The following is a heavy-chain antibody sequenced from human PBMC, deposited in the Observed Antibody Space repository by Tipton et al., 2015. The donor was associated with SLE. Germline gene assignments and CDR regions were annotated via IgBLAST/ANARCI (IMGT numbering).Heavy chain of an antibody. CDR3: AKDGGYCSGSLDY. Sequence: SLRLSCAASGFTFSSYWMSWVRQAPGKGLEWVANIKQDGSEKYYVDSVKGRFTISRDNAKNSLYLQMNSLRAEDTAVYYCAKDGGYCSGSLDYWGQGTLVTVSS. J-gene: IGHJ4*02. D-gene: IGHD3-10*01. CDR2: IKQDGSEK. V-gene: IGHV3-7*01. CDR1: GFTFSSYW.